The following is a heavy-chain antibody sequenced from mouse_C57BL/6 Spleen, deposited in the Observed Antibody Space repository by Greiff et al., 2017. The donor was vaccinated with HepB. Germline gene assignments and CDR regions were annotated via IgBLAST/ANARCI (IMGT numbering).Heavy chain of an antibody. V-gene: IGHV5-4*03. J-gene: IGHJ2*01. CDR3: AIRSNFDY. Sequence: EVMLVESGGGLVKPGGSLKLSCAASGFTFSSYAMSWVRQTPEKRLEWVATISDGGSYTYYPDNVKGRFTISRDNAKNNLYLQMSHLKSEDTAMYYCAIRSNFDYWGQGTTLTVSS. CDR2: ISDGGSYT. CDR1: GFTFSSYA.